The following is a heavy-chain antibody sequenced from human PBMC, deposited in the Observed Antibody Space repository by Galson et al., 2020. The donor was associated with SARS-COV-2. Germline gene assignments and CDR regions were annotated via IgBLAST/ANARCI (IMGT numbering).Heavy chain of an antibody. CDR2: IDWDDDE. Sequence: ESGPTLVKPTQTLTLTCTFSGFSLTTSGMCVGWIRQPPGKALEWLARIDWDDDEYYSASLKTRLTISKDTSKNQVVLTMTNMDPVDTATYYWARIDSSGCRGNYWGQGTLVTVSS. CDR1: GFSLTTSGMC. J-gene: IGHJ4*02. CDR3: ARIDSSGCRGNY. V-gene: IGHV2-70*11. D-gene: IGHD6-19*01.